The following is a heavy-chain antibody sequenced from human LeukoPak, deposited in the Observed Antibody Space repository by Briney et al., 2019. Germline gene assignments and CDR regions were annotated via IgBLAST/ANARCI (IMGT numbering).Heavy chain of an antibody. D-gene: IGHD3-10*01. CDR3: ARHMSVSYDAFDL. CDR2: VYYTGRT. V-gene: IGHV4-59*08. Sequence: SETLSLTCTVSGGSISSYSWSWIRQPPGKGLEWIAYVYYTGRTLYNPSLESRVTISVDTSKTQFSLTVTSVTAADTAVYYCARHMSVSYDAFDLWGRGTTVTVSS. J-gene: IGHJ3*01. CDR1: GGSISSYS.